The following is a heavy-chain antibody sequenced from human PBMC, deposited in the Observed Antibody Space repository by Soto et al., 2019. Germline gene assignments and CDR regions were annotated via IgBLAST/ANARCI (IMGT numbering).Heavy chain of an antibody. CDR1: GGTFSSYT. J-gene: IGHJ3*02. D-gene: IGHD3-22*01. V-gene: IGHV1-69*02. CDR2: IIPILGIA. Sequence: QVQLVQSGAEVKKPGSSVKVSCKASGGTFSSYTISWVRQAPGQGLEWMGRIIPILGIANYAQKFQGRVTITADKSTRTAYMELRRLRSENTAMYYCARWGYYDRSGYNYAFDIWGQGTMVTVSS. CDR3: ARWGYYDRSGYNYAFDI.